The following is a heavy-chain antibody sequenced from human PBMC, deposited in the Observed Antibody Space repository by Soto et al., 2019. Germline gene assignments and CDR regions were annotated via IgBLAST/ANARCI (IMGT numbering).Heavy chain of an antibody. Sequence: SQTLSLTCAISGDSVSSDSAAWNWIRQSPSRGLEWLGRTYYRSKWYNDYVGSVKSRITINPDTSKNQFSLQLSSMTPEDTAVYFCVRTTWPEYAFHICGQGTIVSVSS. CDR2: TYYRSKWYN. CDR1: GDSVSSDSAA. J-gene: IGHJ3*02. V-gene: IGHV6-1*01. CDR3: VRTTWPEYAFHI. D-gene: IGHD4-17*01.